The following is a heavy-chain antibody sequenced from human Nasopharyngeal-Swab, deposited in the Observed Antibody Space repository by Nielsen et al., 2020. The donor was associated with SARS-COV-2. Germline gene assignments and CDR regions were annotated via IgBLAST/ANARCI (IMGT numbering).Heavy chain of an antibody. CDR2: IKHSGST. Sequence: AATLSLTCAVYGGSFSGYYWSWIRQPPGKGLEWIGVIKHSGSTNYNPSLKSRVPISVDTSKNQVSLKLSSVTAADTAVYYCASRDLGGSSWYGNWFDPWGQGTLVTVSS. V-gene: IGHV4-34*01. CDR1: GGSFSGYY. J-gene: IGHJ5*02. CDR3: ASRDLGGSSWYGNWFDP. D-gene: IGHD6-13*01.